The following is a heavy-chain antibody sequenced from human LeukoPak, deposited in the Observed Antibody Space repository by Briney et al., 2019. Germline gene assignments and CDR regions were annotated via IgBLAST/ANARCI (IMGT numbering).Heavy chain of an antibody. CDR1: GGSISSGSYY. Sequence: SQTLSLTCTVSGGSISSGSYYWSWIRQPAGKGLEWIGRIYTSGSTNYNPSLKSRVTISVDTSKNQFSLKLSSVTAADTAVYYCARGPGGSGSYYSKNLYYFDYWGQGTLVTVSS. D-gene: IGHD3-10*01. J-gene: IGHJ4*02. V-gene: IGHV4-61*02. CDR2: IYTSGST. CDR3: ARGPGGSGSYYSKNLYYFDY.